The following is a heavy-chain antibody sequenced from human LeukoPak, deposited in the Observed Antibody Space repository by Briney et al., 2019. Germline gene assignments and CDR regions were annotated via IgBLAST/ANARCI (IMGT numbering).Heavy chain of an antibody. D-gene: IGHD6-19*01. V-gene: IGHV3-23*01. CDR3: ARLLNWAGTFGFDY. CDR1: GFTFSSYA. Sequence: GGSLRLSCAASGFTFSSYAMSWVRQAPGKGLEWVSAISGSGGSTYYADSVKGRFTISRDNSKNTLYLQMNSLRAEDTAVYYCARLLNWAGTFGFDYWGQGTLVTVSS. CDR2: ISGSGGST. J-gene: IGHJ4*02.